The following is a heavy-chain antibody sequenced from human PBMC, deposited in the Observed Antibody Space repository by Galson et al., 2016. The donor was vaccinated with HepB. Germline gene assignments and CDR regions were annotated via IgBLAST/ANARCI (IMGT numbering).Heavy chain of an antibody. V-gene: IGHV1-18*04. CDR3: ARSTASASWYYFDY. CDR2: TSTSNADA. D-gene: IGHD6-13*01. J-gene: IGHJ4*02. Sequence: SVKVSCKASGYSFTNYGITWVRQTPGQGLAWMGWTSTSNADANYAQKPQGRVTMTTDPSTSTAYMELRSLRSDDTAVYYCARSTASASWYYFDYWGQGTLVTVSS. CDR1: GYSFTNYG.